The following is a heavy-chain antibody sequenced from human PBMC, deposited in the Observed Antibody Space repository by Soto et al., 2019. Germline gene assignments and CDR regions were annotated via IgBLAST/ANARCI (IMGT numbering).Heavy chain of an antibody. V-gene: IGHV1-69*02. Sequence: QVQLVQSGAEVKKPGSSVKVSCKASGGTFSSYTISWVRQAPGQGLEWMGRIIPILGIANYAKKFQGRVTSTADKSTSTAYMELSSLRSEDTAVYYCARGGHPTCSSSTSCYPPPHTRGTVDFDYWGQGTLVTVSS. J-gene: IGHJ4*02. D-gene: IGHD2-2*01. CDR3: ARGGHPTCSSSTSCYPPPHTRGTVDFDY. CDR2: IIPILGIA. CDR1: GGTFSSYT.